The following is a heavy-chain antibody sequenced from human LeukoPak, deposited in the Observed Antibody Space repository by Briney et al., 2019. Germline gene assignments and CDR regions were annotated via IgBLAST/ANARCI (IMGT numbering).Heavy chain of an antibody. CDR1: GYTFTSYG. CDR3: ARHHYDSSGYYLIGEYFQH. J-gene: IGHJ1*01. V-gene: IGHV1-18*01. Sequence: ASVKVSCKASGYTFTSYGISWVRQAPGQGLEWMGWMSAYNGNTNYAQKLQGRVTMTTDTSTSTAYMELRSLRSDDTAVYYCARHHYDSSGYYLIGEYFQHWGQGTLVTVSS. D-gene: IGHD3-22*01. CDR2: MSAYNGNT.